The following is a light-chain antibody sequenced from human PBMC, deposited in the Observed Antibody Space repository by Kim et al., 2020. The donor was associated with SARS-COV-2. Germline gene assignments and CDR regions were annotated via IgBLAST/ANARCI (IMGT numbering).Light chain of an antibody. CDR3: QHYGFPPRT. CDR2: GAS. CDR1: QSDGGDY. Sequence: PGEGRAPVCSAGQSDGGDYLAWYQQKPGKAPRLLIYGASVWATGVPDRFSGSGSGTEFTLTISRLEAGDCAVFYCQHYGFPPRTFGPGTKVDIK. V-gene: IGKV3-20*01. J-gene: IGKJ1*01.